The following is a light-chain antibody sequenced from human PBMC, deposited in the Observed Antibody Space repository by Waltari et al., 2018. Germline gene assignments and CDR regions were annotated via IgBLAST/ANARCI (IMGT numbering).Light chain of an antibody. CDR1: SSNIGAGSD. Sequence: HSVHTQPPSVSAAPGQRFTIPCTGRSSNIGAGSDTHWYPQLPGTAPTLHIYGKGHRPSGVPDRVSGSKSGTSASLVITGLQAEDEADYYCETCDGSLSGEVFGGGTKVTVL. J-gene: IGLJ2*01. V-gene: IGLV1-40*01. CDR3: ETCDGSLSGEV. CDR2: GKG.